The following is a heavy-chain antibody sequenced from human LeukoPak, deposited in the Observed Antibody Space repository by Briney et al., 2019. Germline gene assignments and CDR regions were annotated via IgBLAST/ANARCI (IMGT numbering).Heavy chain of an antibody. Sequence: ASVKVSCKASGYTFTGYYMHGVRQAPGQGLEWMGWINPNSGGTNYAQKFQGRVTMTRDTSISTAYMELSRLRSDDAAVHYCVRGVAAAEDYWGQGTLVTVSS. CDR2: INPNSGGT. CDR1: GYTFTGYY. J-gene: IGHJ4*02. CDR3: VRGVAAAEDY. V-gene: IGHV1-2*02. D-gene: IGHD6-13*01.